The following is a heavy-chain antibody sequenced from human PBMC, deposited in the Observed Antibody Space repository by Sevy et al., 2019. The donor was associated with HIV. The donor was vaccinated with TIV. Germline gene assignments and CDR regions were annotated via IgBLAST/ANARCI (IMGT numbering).Heavy chain of an antibody. V-gene: IGHV3-9*01. Sequence: GGSLRLSCAASGFTFDDYAMHWVRQAPGKGLEWVSGISWNSGSIGYADSVKGRFTISRDNAKNSLYLQMNSLRAEDTALYYCAQEGSYRYTLDYWGQGTLVTVSS. CDR2: ISWNSGSI. J-gene: IGHJ4*02. CDR1: GFTFDDYA. D-gene: IGHD3-16*02. CDR3: AQEGSYRYTLDY.